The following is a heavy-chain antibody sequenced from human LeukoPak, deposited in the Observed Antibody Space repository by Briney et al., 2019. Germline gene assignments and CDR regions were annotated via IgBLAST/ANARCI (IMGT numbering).Heavy chain of an antibody. D-gene: IGHD6-19*01. Sequence: SETLSLTCTVSGGSISSYYWSWIRQPPGKGLEWIGYIYYSGSTNYNPSLKSRVTISVDTSKNQFSLKLSSVTAADTAVYYCARSHNYSSGWYGYWGQGTLVTVSS. V-gene: IGHV4-59*01. CDR2: IYYSGST. J-gene: IGHJ4*02. CDR3: ARSHNYSSGWYGY. CDR1: GGSISSYY.